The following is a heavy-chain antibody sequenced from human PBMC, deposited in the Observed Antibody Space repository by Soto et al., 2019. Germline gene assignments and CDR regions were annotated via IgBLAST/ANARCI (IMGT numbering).Heavy chain of an antibody. CDR3: ARIPVDTYMIYWSDP. CDR2: IYYSGNT. D-gene: IGHD5-18*01. J-gene: IGHJ5*01. V-gene: IGHV4-61*01. CDR1: GDSVTSGNYY. Sequence: SETLSLTCTVSGDSVTSGNYYFICIRQAPGKGLELIGYIYYSGNTNYSPSLKNRVTISLDTSKNQFSLNLNSVTAADTAVYYCARIPVDTYMIYWSDPWGQGTLVTVSS.